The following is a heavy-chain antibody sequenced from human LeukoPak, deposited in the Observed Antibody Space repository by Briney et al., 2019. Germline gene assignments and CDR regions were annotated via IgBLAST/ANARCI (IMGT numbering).Heavy chain of an antibody. Sequence: GASVKVSCKASGYSFTGYYMHWVRQAPGQGLEWMGWINPNSGGTNYAQNFQGRVTMTRDTSISTAYMELSRLRSDDTAVYYCARNGDSSSWYWDYFDYWGQGTLVTVSS. V-gene: IGHV1-2*02. CDR1: GYSFTGYY. D-gene: IGHD6-13*01. CDR2: INPNSGGT. J-gene: IGHJ4*02. CDR3: ARNGDSSSWYWDYFDY.